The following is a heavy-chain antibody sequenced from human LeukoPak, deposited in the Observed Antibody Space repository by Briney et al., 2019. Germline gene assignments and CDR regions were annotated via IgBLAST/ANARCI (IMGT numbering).Heavy chain of an antibody. V-gene: IGHV3-33*08. CDR1: GFTFSSYS. CDR3: ATNRVGTAAYYFDY. CDR2: IWYDGSNK. D-gene: IGHD1-26*01. J-gene: IGHJ4*02. Sequence: GGSLRLSCAASGFTFSSYSMNWVRQAPGKGLEWVAVIWYDGSNKDYADSVKGRFTISRDNSRNTLYLQMNSLRAEDTAVYYCATNRVGTAAYYFDYWGQGTLVTVSS.